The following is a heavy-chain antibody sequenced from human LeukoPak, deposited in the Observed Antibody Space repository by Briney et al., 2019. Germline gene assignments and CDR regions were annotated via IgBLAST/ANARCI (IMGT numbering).Heavy chain of an antibody. CDR1: GFTFSSYE. CDR2: ISTSGSTI. J-gene: IGHJ6*03. D-gene: IGHD6-13*01. V-gene: IGHV3-48*03. CDR3: ARDATTATGWVYTDV. Sequence: PGGSLRLSCAASGFTFSSYEMNWVRQAPGKGLEWVSHISTSGSTIYYANSVKGRFTISRDNAKNSLYLQMNSLRAEDTALYYCARDATTATGWVYTDVWGKGTTVTISS.